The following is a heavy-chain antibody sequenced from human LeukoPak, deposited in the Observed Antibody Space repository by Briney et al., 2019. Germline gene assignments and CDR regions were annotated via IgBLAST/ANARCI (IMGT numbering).Heavy chain of an antibody. J-gene: IGHJ5*02. CDR3: AMTTVTNWFDP. Sequence: ASVKVSCKASGGTFSSYAISWVRQAPGQGLEWMGGIIPIFGTANYAQKFQGRVTITTDESTSTAYMELSSLRSGDTAVYYCAMTTVTNWFDPWGQGTLITVSS. V-gene: IGHV1-69*05. CDR2: IIPIFGTA. CDR1: GGTFSSYA. D-gene: IGHD4-17*01.